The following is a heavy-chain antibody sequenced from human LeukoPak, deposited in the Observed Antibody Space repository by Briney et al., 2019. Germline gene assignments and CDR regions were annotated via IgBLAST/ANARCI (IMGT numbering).Heavy chain of an antibody. D-gene: IGHD3-16*01. CDR3: ARRVTGKGMITFGGVMTHYDY. CDR1: GGSISSSSYY. V-gene: IGHV4-39*01. Sequence: SETLSLTCTVSGGSISSSSYYWGWIRQPPGKGLAWIGSIYYSGSTYYNPSLKSRVTISVDTSKNQFSLKLSSVTAADTAVYYCARRVTGKGMITFGGVMTHYDYWGQGTLVTVSS. CDR2: IYYSGST. J-gene: IGHJ4*02.